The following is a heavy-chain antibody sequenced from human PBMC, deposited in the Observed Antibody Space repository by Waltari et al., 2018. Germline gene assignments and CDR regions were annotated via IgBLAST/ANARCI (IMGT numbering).Heavy chain of an antibody. D-gene: IGHD3-22*01. V-gene: IGHV3-30*02. CDR3: ANFYDSSTYYFDY. Sequence: QVQLVESGGGVVQPGGSLRLSCAASGFTFSRYGMHWVRQAPGKGLEWVAFIRDDGSNKYYADSVKGRFTISRDNSKNTLYLQMNSLRAEDTAVYYCANFYDSSTYYFDYWGQGTLVTVSS. CDR2: IRDDGSNK. CDR1: GFTFSRYG. J-gene: IGHJ4*02.